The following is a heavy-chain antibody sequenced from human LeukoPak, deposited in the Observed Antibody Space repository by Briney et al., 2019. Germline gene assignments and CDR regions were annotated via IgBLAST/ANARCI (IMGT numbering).Heavy chain of an antibody. CDR3: ARDPGNYYDSSGYFSSFDY. D-gene: IGHD3-22*01. Sequence: PGGSLRLSCAASGFTFSSYSMNWVRQAPGKGLEWVSSISSSSSYIYYADSVKGRFTISRDNAKNSLCLQMNSLRAEDTAVYYCARDPGNYYDSSGYFSSFDYWGQGTLVTVSS. J-gene: IGHJ4*02. CDR2: ISSSSSYI. V-gene: IGHV3-21*01. CDR1: GFTFSSYS.